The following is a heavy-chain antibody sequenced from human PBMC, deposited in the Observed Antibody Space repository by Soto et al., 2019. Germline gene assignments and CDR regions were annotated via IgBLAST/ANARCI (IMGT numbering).Heavy chain of an antibody. D-gene: IGHD4-17*01. Sequence: EVQLVESGGGLVQPGGSLRLSCAASGFTFSGYWMHWVRQAPGEGLVWVSRINGDGSSTNYADSVKGRFTISRDNAKSTLYLQMNSLRAEDTAVYYCARAYDYGDYRYFQHWGQGTLVTVSS. CDR1: GFTFSGYW. CDR3: ARAYDYGDYRYFQH. J-gene: IGHJ1*01. CDR2: INGDGSST. V-gene: IGHV3-74*01.